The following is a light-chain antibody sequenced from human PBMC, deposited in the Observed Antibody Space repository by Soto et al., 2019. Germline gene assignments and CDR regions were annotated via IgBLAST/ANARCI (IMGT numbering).Light chain of an antibody. V-gene: IGKV3-11*01. CDR3: RHRTNWPT. CDR2: KGS. Sequence: DIVLTQSPAFLSLSPGDRATLSCRATESISIYLAWFQQKPGQAPRLLIYKGSKRAPGVPARFSGSGSETDFTLTIDSLEPEDFGVYYCRHRTNWPTFGPGTKVDIK. J-gene: IGKJ3*01. CDR1: ESISIY.